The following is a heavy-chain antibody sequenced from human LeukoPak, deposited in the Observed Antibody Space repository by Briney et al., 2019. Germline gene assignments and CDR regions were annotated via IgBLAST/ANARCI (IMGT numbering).Heavy chain of an antibody. CDR1: GFTFSSYW. D-gene: IGHD4-11*01. V-gene: IGHV3-74*01. CDR2: INNDGSST. J-gene: IGHJ4*02. CDR3: ARSNHGCHDY. Sequence: PGGSLRFSCAASGFTFSSYWMHWVRQAPGKGLVWVSRINNDGSSTPYADSVKGRFTISRDNAKNTLYLQMNSLRAEDTAVYYCARSNHGCHDYWGQGTLVTVSS.